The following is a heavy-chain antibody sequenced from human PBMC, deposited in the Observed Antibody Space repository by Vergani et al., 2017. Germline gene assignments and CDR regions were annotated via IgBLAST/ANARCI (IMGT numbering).Heavy chain of an antibody. CDR2: IGTAGDT. CDR1: GFTFSSYD. CDR3: AKGVGYCSGGSCHFDY. Sequence: EVQLVESGGGLVKPGGSLRLSCAASGFTFSSYDMHWVRQATGKGLEWVSAIGTAGDTYYPGSVKGRFTISRENAKNSLYLQMNSLRAEDTAVYYCAKGVGYCSGGSCHFDYWGQGTLVTVSS. J-gene: IGHJ4*02. V-gene: IGHV3-13*01. D-gene: IGHD2-15*01.